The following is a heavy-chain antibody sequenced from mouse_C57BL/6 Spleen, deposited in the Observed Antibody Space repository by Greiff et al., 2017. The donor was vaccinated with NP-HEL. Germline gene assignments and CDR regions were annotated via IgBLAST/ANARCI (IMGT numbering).Heavy chain of an antibody. Sequence: QVHVKQSGAELVKPGASVKISCKASGYAFSSYWMNWVKQRPGKGLEWIGQIYPGDGDTNYNGKFKGKATLTADKSSSTAYMQLSSLTSEDSAVYFCARPHYDYEGFAYWGQGTLVTVSA. CDR2: IYPGDGDT. CDR3: ARPHYDYEGFAY. V-gene: IGHV1-80*01. D-gene: IGHD2-4*01. J-gene: IGHJ3*01. CDR1: GYAFSSYW.